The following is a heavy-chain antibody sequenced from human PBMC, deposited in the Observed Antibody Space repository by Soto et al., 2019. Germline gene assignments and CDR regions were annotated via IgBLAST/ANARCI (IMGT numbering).Heavy chain of an antibody. CDR2: ISGGSGFT. V-gene: IGHV3-23*01. CDR3: AKTGGDLMTGFSPNYFDF. J-gene: IGHJ4*01. CDR1: GFNFDFYT. Sequence: EMPLLESGGGLVKPGGSLRLSCAASGFNFDFYTMGWVRQAPGEGLQWVAVISGGSGFTYYADSVKGRFAISRDNSQKTLTLEMNSLRVEDTALYYCAKTGGDLMTGFSPNYFDFWGHGALVTVAT. D-gene: IGHD3-9*01.